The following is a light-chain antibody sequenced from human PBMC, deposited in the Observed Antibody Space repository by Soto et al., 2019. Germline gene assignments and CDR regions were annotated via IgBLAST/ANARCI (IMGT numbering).Light chain of an antibody. V-gene: IGLV1-47*02. CDR3: AACDGSLGGHV. Sequence: QSVLTQPPSASGTPGQRVTISCSGSSANIGSNYVYWYQHLPGTAPKLLIYSNNQRPSGVPDRFSGSKSGTSASLAISGLRSENEADYYCAACDGSLGGHVFXTGTKPAVL. J-gene: IGLJ1*01. CDR1: SANIGSNY. CDR2: SNN.